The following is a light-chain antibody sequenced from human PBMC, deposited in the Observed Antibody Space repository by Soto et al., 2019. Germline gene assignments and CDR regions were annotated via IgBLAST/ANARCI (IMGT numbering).Light chain of an antibody. CDR2: ATS. V-gene: IGKV3-20*01. CDR3: QQYGDYNSPRYS. CDR1: QSVSSNY. Sequence: EIVLTQSPGTLSLSPGDRVTLSCRASQSVSSNYLAWYQQKPGQAPRLLIYATSSRATGIPDRFSGSGSGTDFSLTISRLEHEDFAMYYCQQYGDYNSPRYSFGQGTRLDI. J-gene: IGKJ2*03.